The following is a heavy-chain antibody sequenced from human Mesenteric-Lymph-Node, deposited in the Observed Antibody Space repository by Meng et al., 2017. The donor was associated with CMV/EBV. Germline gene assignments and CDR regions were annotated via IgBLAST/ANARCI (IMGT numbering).Heavy chain of an antibody. CDR3: TREVMYYYDSSGYEVDY. Sequence: GESLKISCAASGFTFSSYWMSWVRQAPGKGLEWVANIKQDGSEKYYVDSVKGRFTISRDNAKNSLYLQMNSLRAEDTAVYYCTREVMYYYDSSGYEVDYWGQGTLVTVSS. CDR2: IKQDGSEK. D-gene: IGHD3-22*01. CDR1: GFTFSSYW. J-gene: IGHJ4*02. V-gene: IGHV3-7*01.